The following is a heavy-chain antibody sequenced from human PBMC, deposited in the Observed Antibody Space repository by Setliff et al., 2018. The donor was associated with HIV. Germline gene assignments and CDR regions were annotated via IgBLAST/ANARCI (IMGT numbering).Heavy chain of an antibody. J-gene: IGHJ6*03. D-gene: IGHD4-17*01. CDR2: IFPFFGSA. Sequence: SVKVSCKASGGTFSSYGVNWVRQAPGQGLEWMGGIFPFFGSANYAQKFQGRVTITADVSTSTIYMELSSLTSEDTAVYYCARGADGDYRYYMDVWGRGATVTVSS. CDR3: ARGADGDYRYYMDV. CDR1: GGTFSSYG. V-gene: IGHV1-69*13.